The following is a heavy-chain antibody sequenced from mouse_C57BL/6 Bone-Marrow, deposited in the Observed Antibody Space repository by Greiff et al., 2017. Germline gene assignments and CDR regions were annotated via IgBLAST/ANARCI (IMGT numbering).Heavy chain of an antibody. D-gene: IGHD6-1*01. J-gene: IGHJ4*01. CDR2: FYPGSGSI. Sequence: QVHVKQSGAELVKPGASVKLSCKASGYTFTEYTIHWVKQRPGQGLEWIGWFYPGSGSIKYNEKVKDKATLTADKSSSTVYMELSRLTSEDSAVYCCGRHDDALALDYWGQGTSVTVSS. CDR1: GYTFTEYT. CDR3: GRHDDALALDY. V-gene: IGHV1-62-2*01.